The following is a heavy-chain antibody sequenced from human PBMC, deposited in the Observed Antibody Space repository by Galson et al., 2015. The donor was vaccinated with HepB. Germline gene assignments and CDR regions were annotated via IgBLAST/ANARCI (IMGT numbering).Heavy chain of an antibody. CDR2: IYSGSST. CDR3: ARARAYWGSYAFDI. D-gene: IGHD3-16*01. V-gene: IGHV3-53*01. J-gene: IGHJ3*02. Sequence: SLRLSCAASGFTVSSNYMNWVRQAPGKGLEWVSVIYSGSSTYYTDSVKGRFTISRDNSKNTLYLQMNSLRAEDTAVYYCARARAYWGSYAFDIWGQGTMVTVSS. CDR1: GFTVSSNY.